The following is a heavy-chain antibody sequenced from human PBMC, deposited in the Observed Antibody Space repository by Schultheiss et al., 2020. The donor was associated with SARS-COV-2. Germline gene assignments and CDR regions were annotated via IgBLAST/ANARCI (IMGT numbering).Heavy chain of an antibody. CDR2: IWYDGSNK. D-gene: IGHD4-11*01. Sequence: GGSLRLSCAASGFTFSSYGMHWVRQAPGKGLEWVAVIWYDGSNKYYADSVKGRFTISRDNAKNSLYLQINSLRAEDTAVYYCARVGTTVTTLDYWGQGTLVTVSS. CDR3: ARVGTTVTTLDY. J-gene: IGHJ4*02. CDR1: GFTFSSYG. V-gene: IGHV3-33*01.